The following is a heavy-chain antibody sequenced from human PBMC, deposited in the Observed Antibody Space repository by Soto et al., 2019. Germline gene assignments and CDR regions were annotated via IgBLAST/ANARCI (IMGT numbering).Heavy chain of an antibody. D-gene: IGHD2-8*01. CDR1: GFTFSRYA. J-gene: IGHJ5*02. V-gene: IGHV3-23*01. CDR3: AKDNTVYAYTNWFDP. Sequence: GGSLRLSCAASGFTFSRYAMSWVRQGPGKGLEWVSGISATGGRTYYADSVRGRFTMSRDNSKNTLYLQMNTLRAEDTALYFCAKDNTVYAYTNWFDPWGQGTLVTVSS. CDR2: ISATGGRT.